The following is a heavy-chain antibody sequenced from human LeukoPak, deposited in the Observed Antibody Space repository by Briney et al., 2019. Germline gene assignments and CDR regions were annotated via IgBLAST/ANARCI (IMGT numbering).Heavy chain of an antibody. J-gene: IGHJ4*02. Sequence: PGGSLRLSCAASGFIFSRHAMSWVRQAPGKGLEWVSTTGVGSVHTLCADSVQGRFTGSRDNSRNTLDLQMDNLRVDDTAVYYCAKGDDIGKHPTRAYYFDIWGQGTLVTVSS. CDR1: GFIFSRHA. CDR2: TGVGSVHT. CDR3: AKGDDIGKHPTRAYYFDI. V-gene: IGHV3-23*01. D-gene: IGHD5-24*01.